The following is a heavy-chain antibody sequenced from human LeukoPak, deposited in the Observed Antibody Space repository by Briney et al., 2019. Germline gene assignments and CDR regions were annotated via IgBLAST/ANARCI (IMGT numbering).Heavy chain of an antibody. J-gene: IGHJ4*02. CDR1: GFTFSSNY. CDR2: IYSGGST. D-gene: IGHD3-22*01. CDR3: AKHRFESGGYHSTD. V-gene: IGHV3-53*01. Sequence: GGSLRLSCAASGFTFSSNYMSWVRQAPGKGLEWVSVIYSGGSTYYADSVKGRFTISRDNSKNTLYLQMNSLRAEDTAVYYCAKHRFESGGYHSTDWGQGTLVTVSS.